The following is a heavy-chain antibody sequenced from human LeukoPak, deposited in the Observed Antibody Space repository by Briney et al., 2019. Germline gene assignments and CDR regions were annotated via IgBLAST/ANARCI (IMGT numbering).Heavy chain of an antibody. J-gene: IGHJ4*02. CDR2: FYYSGST. Sequence: SETLSLTCTVSGGSISSSSYYWGWIRQPPGKGLEWMGHFYYSGSTNYNPSLKSRVTMSGDTSKNQFSLKLSSVTAADTAVYYCARSLGGTTVDNWGQGTLVTVSS. CDR3: ARSLGGTTVDN. V-gene: IGHV4-61*05. CDR1: GGSISSSSYY. D-gene: IGHD3-16*01.